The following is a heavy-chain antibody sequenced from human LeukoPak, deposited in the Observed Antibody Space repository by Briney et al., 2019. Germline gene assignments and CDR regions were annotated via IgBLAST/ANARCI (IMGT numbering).Heavy chain of an antibody. V-gene: IGHV4-59*01. Sequence: PSETLSLTCTVSGGSISSYYWSWIRQPPGKGLEGIGYIYYSGSTNYNPSLKSRVTISVDTSKNQLSLKLSSVTAADTAVYYCARGYYDILTGLQLNWFDPWGQGTLVTVSS. J-gene: IGHJ5*02. CDR3: ARGYYDILTGLQLNWFDP. CDR1: GGSISSYY. CDR2: IYYSGST. D-gene: IGHD3-9*01.